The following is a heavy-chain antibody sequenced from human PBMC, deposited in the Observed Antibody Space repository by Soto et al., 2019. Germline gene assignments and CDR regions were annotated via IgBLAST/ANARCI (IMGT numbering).Heavy chain of an antibody. J-gene: IGHJ4*02. CDR2: TSYDGDKE. Sequence: QVQLVESGGGVVQPGRSLRLSCAASGFTFSNYGMHWVRQAPGKGLEWVAVTSYDGDKEYYADSVKGRFTISRDNSKNTLYLQMNSLRAEDTAVYYCARVYAIATTPAFDYWGQGTLVTVSS. CDR3: ARVYAIATTPAFDY. V-gene: IGHV3-30*03. D-gene: IGHD1-26*01. CDR1: GFTFSNYG.